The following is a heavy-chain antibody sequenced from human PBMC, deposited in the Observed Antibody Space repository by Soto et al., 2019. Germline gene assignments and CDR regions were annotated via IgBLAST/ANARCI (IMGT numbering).Heavy chain of an antibody. Sequence: GGSLRLSCAASGFTFSSYGMHWVRQAPGKGLEWVAVIWYDGSNKYYADSVKGRFTISRDNSKNTLYLQMNSLRAEDTAVYYCARDVVPGQQLWLLNWSDPWGQGTLVTVSS. CDR2: IWYDGSNK. CDR3: ARDVVPGQQLWLLNWSDP. D-gene: IGHD5-18*01. V-gene: IGHV3-33*01. CDR1: GFTFSSYG. J-gene: IGHJ5*02.